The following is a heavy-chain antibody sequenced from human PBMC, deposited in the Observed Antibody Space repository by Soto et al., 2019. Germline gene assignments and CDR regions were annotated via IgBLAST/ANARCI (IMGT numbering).Heavy chain of an antibody. CDR3: ARENYGDYLNWFDP. J-gene: IGHJ5*02. CDR2: ISSSSSTI. V-gene: IGHV3-48*02. Sequence: SGGSLRLSCAASGFTFSSYWMSWVRQAPGKGLEWVSYISSSSSTIYYADSVKGRFTISRDNAKNSLYLQMNSLRDEDTAVYYCARENYGDYLNWFDPWGQGTLVTVSS. CDR1: GFTFSSYW. D-gene: IGHD4-17*01.